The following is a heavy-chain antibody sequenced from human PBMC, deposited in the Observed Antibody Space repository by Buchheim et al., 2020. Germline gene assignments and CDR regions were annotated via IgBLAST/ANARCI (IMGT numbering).Heavy chain of an antibody. CDR2: IWYDGSNK. CDR1: GFTFSSYG. D-gene: IGHD3-22*01. J-gene: IGHJ4*02. CDR3: ARAHYYDSSGYSSDY. V-gene: IGHV3-33*01. Sequence: QVQLVESGGGVVQPGRSLRLSCAASGFTFSSYGMHWVRQAPGKGLEWVAVIWYDGSNKYYADSVKGRFTISRDNSNNTLYLQMNSLRAEDTAVYYCARAHYYDSSGYSSDYWGQGTL.